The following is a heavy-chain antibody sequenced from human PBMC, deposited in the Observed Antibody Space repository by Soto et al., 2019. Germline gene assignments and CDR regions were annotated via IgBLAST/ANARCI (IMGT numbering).Heavy chain of an antibody. D-gene: IGHD6-13*01. V-gene: IGHV3-11*05. Sequence: QVQLVESGGGLVKPGGSLRLSCAASGLTFSDYYMSWIRQAPGKGLEWVSYISSSSSYTNYADSVKGRFTISRDNAKNSLYLQMNSLRAEDTAVYYCARSHSSSWLVNFDYWGQGTLVTVSS. CDR1: GLTFSDYY. J-gene: IGHJ4*02. CDR3: ARSHSSSWLVNFDY. CDR2: ISSSSSYT.